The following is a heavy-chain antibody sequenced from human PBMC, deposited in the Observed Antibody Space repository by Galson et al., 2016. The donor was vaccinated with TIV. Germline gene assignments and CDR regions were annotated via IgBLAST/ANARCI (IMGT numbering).Heavy chain of an antibody. D-gene: IGHD1-1*01. J-gene: IGHJ5*02. CDR2: IYDSGST. Sequence: ETLSLTCTVSGGSLSIFYWSWIRQSPGKGLEWIGYIYDSGSTNYNPSLKSRVTISIDTSKNQFYLKLTSVTAADTAVYYCARRVTERQYGGALSWFDPWGQGTRVIVSS. V-gene: IGHV4-59*12. CDR3: ARRVTERQYGGALSWFDP. CDR1: GGSLSIFY.